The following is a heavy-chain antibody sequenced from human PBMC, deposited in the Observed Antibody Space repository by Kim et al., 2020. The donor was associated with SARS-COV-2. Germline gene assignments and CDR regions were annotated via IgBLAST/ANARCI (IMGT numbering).Heavy chain of an antibody. J-gene: IGHJ4*02. CDR2: IIPIFGTA. Sequence: SVKVSCKASGGTFSSYAISWVRQAPGQGLEWMGGIIPIFGTANYAQKFQGRVTITADESTSTAYMELSSLRSEDTAVYYCAREGTVVVPAAIRLYYFDYWGQGTLVTVSS. CDR3: AREGTVVVPAAIRLYYFDY. CDR1: GGTFSSYA. D-gene: IGHD2-2*01. V-gene: IGHV1-69*13.